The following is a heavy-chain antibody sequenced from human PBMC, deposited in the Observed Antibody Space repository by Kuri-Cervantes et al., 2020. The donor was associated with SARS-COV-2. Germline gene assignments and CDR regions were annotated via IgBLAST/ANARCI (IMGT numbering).Heavy chain of an antibody. V-gene: IGHV2-5*02. Sequence: SGPXXVXXTQTLTLTCTFXGFSLSTSGVGVGWIPPPPRNALGWLALIYWEDDKRYIPSLKGRLTITKDTSNNQVVLTMTNMDPVDTATYYFAHRRESGCTGPYFDYWGQGTLVTVSS. CDR2: IYWEDDK. D-gene: IGHD6-19*01. CDR1: GFSLSTSGVG. J-gene: IGHJ4*02. CDR3: AHRRESGCTGPYFDY.